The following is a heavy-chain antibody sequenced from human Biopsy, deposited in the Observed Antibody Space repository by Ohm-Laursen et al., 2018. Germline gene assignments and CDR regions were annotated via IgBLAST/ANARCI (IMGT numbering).Heavy chain of an antibody. D-gene: IGHD2-21*02. J-gene: IGHJ4*02. V-gene: IGHV4-59*02. CDR3: ARLGSGGYFPTFFDF. CDR1: GDSVTKYY. CDR2: IYYSVMT. Sequence: PGTLSLTCAVSGDSVTKYYWSWIRQPPGKGLEWIGHIYYSVMTNYNPSLKSRVTMSVNTSKKQFPLTLSSVTAADTAVYYCARLGSGGYFPTFFDFWGQGALVTVSS.